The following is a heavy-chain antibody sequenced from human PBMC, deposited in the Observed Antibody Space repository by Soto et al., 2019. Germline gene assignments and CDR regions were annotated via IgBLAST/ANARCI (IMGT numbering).Heavy chain of an antibody. CDR2: VIPIFGTA. CDR3: ARNGKTGGYPPFDY. V-gene: IGHV1-69*13. Sequence: SVKVSCKASGYTFTSYDISWVRQAPGQGLEWMGGVIPIFGTANYAQKFQGRVTITADESTSTAYMELSSLRSEDTAVYYCARNGKTGGYPPFDYWGQGTLVTVSS. J-gene: IGHJ4*02. CDR1: GYTFTSYD. D-gene: IGHD3-22*01.